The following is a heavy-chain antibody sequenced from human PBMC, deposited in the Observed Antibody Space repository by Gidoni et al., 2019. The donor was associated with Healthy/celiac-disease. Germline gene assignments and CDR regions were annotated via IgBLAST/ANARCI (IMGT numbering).Heavy chain of an antibody. D-gene: IGHD3-3*01. V-gene: IGHV3-30*04. Sequence: QVPLVESGGGVVQPGRSLRLSCSASGFTFSSYAMHWVRQAPCKGLEWVAVRSYDGSNKYYADSVKGRFTISRDNSKNTLYLQMNSLRAEDTAVYYCARDSSDFWSGYKEAGLYLRGGGWFDPWGQGTLVTVSS. CDR1: GFTFSSYA. CDR2: RSYDGSNK. J-gene: IGHJ5*02. CDR3: ARDSSDFWSGYKEAGLYLRGGGWFDP.